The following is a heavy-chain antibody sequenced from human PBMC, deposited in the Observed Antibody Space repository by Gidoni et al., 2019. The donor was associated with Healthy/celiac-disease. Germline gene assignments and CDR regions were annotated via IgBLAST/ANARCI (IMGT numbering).Heavy chain of an antibody. CDR1: GFTFCSYG. CDR3: AKDKWLQIFDY. Sequence: QVQLVESGGSVVQPGGSLRLSCAASGFTFCSYGRHWGRQAPGKGLEWVAFIRYDGINKYYADSVKGRFTISRDNSKNTLYLQMNSLRAEDTAVYDCAKDKWLQIFDYWGQGTLVTVSS. J-gene: IGHJ4*02. CDR2: IRYDGINK. D-gene: IGHD5-12*01. V-gene: IGHV3-30*02.